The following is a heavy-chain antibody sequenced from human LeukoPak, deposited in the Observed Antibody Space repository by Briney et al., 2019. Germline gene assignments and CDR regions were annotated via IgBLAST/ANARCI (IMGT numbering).Heavy chain of an antibody. J-gene: IGHJ6*03. CDR1: GYTFTSYG. Sequence: VASVKVSCKASGYTFTSYGISWVRQAPGQGLEWVGWISAYNGNTNYAQKLQGRVTMTTDTSTSTAYMELRSLRSDDTAVYYCARVTAARAGSYYYYYYMDVWGKGTTVTVSS. D-gene: IGHD6-6*01. V-gene: IGHV1-18*01. CDR3: ARVTAARAGSYYYYYYMDV. CDR2: ISAYNGNT.